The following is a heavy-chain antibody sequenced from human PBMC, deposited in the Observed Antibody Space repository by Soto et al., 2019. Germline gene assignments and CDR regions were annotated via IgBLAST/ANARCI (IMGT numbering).Heavy chain of an antibody. CDR3: ARAGYKTYYDFWNGPRAPPGFDP. Sequence: QVQLVQSGAEVKKPGASVKVSCKASGYTFTSYGISWVRQAPGHGLEWMGWISAYNGNTNYAQKLQGRVTMTTDTSTSTAYMELRSLRSDDTAVYYCARAGYKTYYDFWNGPRAPPGFDPWGQGTLVTVSS. CDR2: ISAYNGNT. CDR1: GYTFTSYG. J-gene: IGHJ5*02. D-gene: IGHD3-3*01. V-gene: IGHV1-18*01.